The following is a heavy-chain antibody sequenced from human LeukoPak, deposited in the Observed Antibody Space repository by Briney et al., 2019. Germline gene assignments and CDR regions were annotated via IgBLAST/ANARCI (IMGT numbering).Heavy chain of an antibody. J-gene: IGHJ5*02. V-gene: IGHV4-39*06. CDR2: IFSTGST. D-gene: IGHD6-19*01. Sequence: PSETLSLTCSVSGVSMTNNKYFWGWIRQSPGKGLEWLGSIFSTGSTFYSPSLKSRVSMSVDMSENHFTLNLTSVRAADTAIYYCVSSDWYEDGSIQDFDPWGQGILVIVSS. CDR3: VSSDWYEDGSIQDFDP. CDR1: GVSMTNNKYF.